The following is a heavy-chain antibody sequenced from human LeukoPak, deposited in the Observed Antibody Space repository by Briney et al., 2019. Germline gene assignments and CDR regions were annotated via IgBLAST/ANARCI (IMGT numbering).Heavy chain of an antibody. CDR2: MNNDGSTT. Sequence: GGSLRLSCAASGFTFSSYWMHWVRQAPGKGLVWVSRMNNDGSTTTYADSVKGRFTIFRDNAKNTQYLQMNSLRAEDTAVYYCARGVHPRNAFDIWGQGTMVTVSS. V-gene: IGHV3-74*03. J-gene: IGHJ3*02. D-gene: IGHD1-1*01. CDR3: ARGVHPRNAFDI. CDR1: GFTFSSYW.